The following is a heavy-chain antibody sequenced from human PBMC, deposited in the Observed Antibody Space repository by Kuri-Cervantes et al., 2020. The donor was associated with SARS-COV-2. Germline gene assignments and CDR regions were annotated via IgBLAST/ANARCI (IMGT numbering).Heavy chain of an antibody. D-gene: IGHD1-26*01. J-gene: IGHJ4*02. CDR2: INPNSGGT. Sequence: ASVKVSCKASGYTFTGYYMHWVRQAPGQGLEWMGWINPNSGGTNYAQKFQGRVTMTRDTSISTAYMELSRLRSDDTAVYYCARPMYSGSYYGGWGTFDYWGQGTLVTVS. CDR1: GYTFTGYY. V-gene: IGHV1-2*02. CDR3: ARPMYSGSYYGGWGTFDY.